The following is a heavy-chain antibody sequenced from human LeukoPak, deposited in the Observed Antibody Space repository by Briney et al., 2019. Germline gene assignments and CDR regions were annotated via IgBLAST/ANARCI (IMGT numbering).Heavy chain of an antibody. CDR3: TRVPAAMRYFDL. Sequence: SETLSLTCAVYGGSFSGYYWSWIRQPPGKGLEWIGEINHSGSTNYNPSLKSRVTISVDTSKNQFSLKLSSVTAADTAVYYSTRVPAAMRYFDLWGRGTLVTVSS. J-gene: IGHJ2*01. CDR2: INHSGST. CDR1: GGSFSGYY. D-gene: IGHD2-2*01. V-gene: IGHV4-34*01.